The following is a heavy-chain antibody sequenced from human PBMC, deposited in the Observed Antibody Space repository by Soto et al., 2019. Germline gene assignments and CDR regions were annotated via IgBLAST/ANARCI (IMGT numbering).Heavy chain of an antibody. D-gene: IGHD3-16*01. J-gene: IGHJ5*02. V-gene: IGHV1-46*01. CDR1: GYTFTNYY. Sequence: QVQLVQSGAEVKKPGASVKVSCKASGYTFTNYYMHWVRQAPGQGLEWMGMINPTGGSTTYAQKVQGRVSITRDTSTNTVYMELSCLRSEDTAVYYCASAYTTSCPGPWGQGTLVTVSS. CDR3: ASAYTTSCPGP. CDR2: INPTGGST.